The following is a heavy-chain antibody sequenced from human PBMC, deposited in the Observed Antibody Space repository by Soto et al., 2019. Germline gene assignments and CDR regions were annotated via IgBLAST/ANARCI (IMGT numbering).Heavy chain of an antibody. CDR1: GGTCSIYA. D-gene: IGHD3-10*01. CDR3: ARDGYGSGSYYKAPQIYGMDV. CDR2: IIPIFGTA. V-gene: IGHV1-69*13. J-gene: IGHJ6*02. Sequence: ASVKVSGKASGGTCSIYAISCVLQSPGRGRDWMGGIIPIFGTANYAQKFQGRVTITADESTSTAYMELSSLRSEDTAVYYCARDGYGSGSYYKAPQIYGMDVWGQGTTVTVSS.